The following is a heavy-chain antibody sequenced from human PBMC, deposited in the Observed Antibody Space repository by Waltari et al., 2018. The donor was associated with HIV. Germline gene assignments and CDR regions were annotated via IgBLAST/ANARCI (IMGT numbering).Heavy chain of an antibody. Sequence: QVQLAQSGAEVQKPWYSVKVSCKASGDTFSGYGITWVRQAPGQGLEWMGWINPNSGGTNYAQKFQGRVTMTRDTSITTAYMEVSRLRSDDTAVYYCARVPYYYDTSAYPDYWGQGTLVTVSS. V-gene: IGHV1-2*02. J-gene: IGHJ4*02. CDR2: INPNSGGT. D-gene: IGHD3-22*01. CDR1: GDTFSGYG. CDR3: ARVPYYYDTSAYPDY.